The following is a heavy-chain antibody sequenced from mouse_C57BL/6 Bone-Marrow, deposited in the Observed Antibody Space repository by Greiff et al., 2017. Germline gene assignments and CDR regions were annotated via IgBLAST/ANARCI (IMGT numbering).Heavy chain of an antibody. J-gene: IGHJ4*01. CDR1: GYTFTSYT. Sequence: LVESGAELARPGASVKMSCKASGYTFTSYTMHWVKQRPGQGLEWIGYINPSSGYTKYNQKFKDKATLTADKSSSTAYMQLSSLTSEDSAVYYCTVTTVVGSHAMDYWGQGTSVTVSS. CDR3: TVTTVVGSHAMDY. CDR2: INPSSGYT. V-gene: IGHV1-4*01. D-gene: IGHD1-1*01.